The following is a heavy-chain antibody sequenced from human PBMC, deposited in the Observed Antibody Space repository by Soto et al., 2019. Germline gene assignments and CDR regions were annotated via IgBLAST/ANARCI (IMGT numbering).Heavy chain of an antibody. Sequence: QVQLVQSGAEVKKPGSSVKVSCKASGGTFSSYAISWVRQAPGQGLEWMGGIIPIFGTANYAQKFQGRVTITADESTSTAYMELSSLRSEDTAVYYCARDLVVVVADTLGEFDSWGQGTLVTVS. CDR1: GGTFSSYA. D-gene: IGHD2-15*01. CDR2: IIPIFGTA. V-gene: IGHV1-69*01. CDR3: ARDLVVVVADTLGEFDS. J-gene: IGHJ5*01.